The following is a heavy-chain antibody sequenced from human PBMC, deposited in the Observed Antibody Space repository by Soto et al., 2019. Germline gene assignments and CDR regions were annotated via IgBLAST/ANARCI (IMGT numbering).Heavy chain of an antibody. V-gene: IGHV4-59*08. D-gene: IGHD5-12*01. J-gene: IGHJ3*02. CDR2: IYYSGST. Sequence: PSETLSLTCTVSGGSISPYYWSWIRQPPGKGLEWIGYIYYSGSTNYNPSLKSRVTISVDTSKNQFSLKLSSVTAADTAVYYCARVGSGYDSGAFDIWGQGTMVTVSS. CDR1: GGSISPYY. CDR3: ARVGSGYDSGAFDI.